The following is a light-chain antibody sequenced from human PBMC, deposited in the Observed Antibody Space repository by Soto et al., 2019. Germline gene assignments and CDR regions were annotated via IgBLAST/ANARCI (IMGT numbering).Light chain of an antibody. Sequence: QSALTQPASVSGSPGQSITISCTGTSSDVGGYNYVSWYQQHPGKAPKLMIYDVSNRPSGVSNRCSGSKSGNTASLTISGLQAEDEADYCCSSYTSSRLYVFGTGTKVTVL. J-gene: IGLJ1*01. CDR2: DVS. V-gene: IGLV2-14*01. CDR3: SSYTSSRLYV. CDR1: SSDVGGYNY.